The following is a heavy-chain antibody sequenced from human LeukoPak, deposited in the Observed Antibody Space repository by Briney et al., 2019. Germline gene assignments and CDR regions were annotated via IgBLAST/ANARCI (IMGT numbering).Heavy chain of an antibody. CDR2: IYTSGST. CDR1: GGSISSGSYY. J-gene: IGHJ2*01. Sequence: SETLSLTCTVSGGSISSGSYYWSWIRQPAGKGLEWIGRIYTSGSTNYNPSLKSRVTISVDTSKNQFSLKLSSVTAADTAVYYCASGSIAAAGYWYFDLWGRGTLVTVSS. V-gene: IGHV4-61*02. CDR3: ASGSIAAAGYWYFDL. D-gene: IGHD6-13*01.